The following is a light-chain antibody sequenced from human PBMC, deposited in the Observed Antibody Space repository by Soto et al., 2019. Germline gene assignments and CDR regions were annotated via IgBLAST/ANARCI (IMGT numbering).Light chain of an antibody. CDR3: SSYTSSDTPYV. J-gene: IGLJ1*01. V-gene: IGLV2-14*01. CDR2: VVS. CDR1: SSDVGGYNY. Sequence: QSALTQPASVSGSPGQSSTISCTGTSSDVGGYNYVSWYQQHTDKAPKLMIYVVSNRPSGVSNRFSGSKSGNTPSLTISGLQAEDEADYYCSSYTSSDTPYVFGTGTKLPVL.